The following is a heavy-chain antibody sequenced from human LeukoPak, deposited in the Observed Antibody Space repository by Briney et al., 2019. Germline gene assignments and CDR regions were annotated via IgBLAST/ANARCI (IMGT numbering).Heavy chain of an antibody. J-gene: IGHJ4*02. CDR1: GGTFSSYA. Sequence: SVKVSCKASGGTFSSYAISWVRQAPGQGLEWMGRIIPIFGTANYAQKFQGRVTITTDESTSTAYMELSSLRSEDTAVYYCARDSGYSYGSLDYWGQGTLVTVSS. CDR3: ARDSGYSYGSLDY. D-gene: IGHD5-18*01. V-gene: IGHV1-69*05. CDR2: IIPIFGTA.